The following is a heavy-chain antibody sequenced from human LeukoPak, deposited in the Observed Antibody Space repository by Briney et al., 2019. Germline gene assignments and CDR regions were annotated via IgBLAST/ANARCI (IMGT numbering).Heavy chain of an antibody. Sequence: GGSLRLSCAASGFTFSSYSMNWVRQAPGKGLEWVSYISSSRSTIYYADSVKGRFTISRDNAKNSLYLQMNSLRAEDTAVYYCAREGEMATILNWFDPWGQGTLVTVSS. CDR2: ISSSRSTI. V-gene: IGHV3-48*04. D-gene: IGHD5-24*01. J-gene: IGHJ5*02. CDR3: AREGEMATILNWFDP. CDR1: GFTFSSYS.